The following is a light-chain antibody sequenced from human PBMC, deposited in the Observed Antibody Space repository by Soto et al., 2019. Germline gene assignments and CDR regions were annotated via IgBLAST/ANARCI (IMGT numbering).Light chain of an antibody. CDR1: QSVGNN. CDR3: LQHGDWPLT. V-gene: IGKV3-15*01. Sequence: EIVVTQSPATLSVSPGERATLSCRASQSVGNNFAWYQQKPGQAPRLLIFATSTRATGVPARFSGSGSGTEFTLTISSLQSEDFAVYYCLQHGDWPLTFGGGAKVEIE. J-gene: IGKJ4*01. CDR2: ATS.